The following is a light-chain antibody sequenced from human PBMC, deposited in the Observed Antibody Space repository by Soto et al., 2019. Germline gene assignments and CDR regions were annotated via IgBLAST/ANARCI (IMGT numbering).Light chain of an antibody. CDR2: GAS. CDR3: QRYGSSPPFT. Sequence: EIVLTQSPGTLSLSPGERATLSCRASQRVSSSHLAWYQQKPGQAPRLLIYGASIRDTGIPDRFSGSGSGTDFTLTISRLEPEDFAVDFCQRYGSSPPFTFGQGTKVES. CDR1: QRVSSSH. V-gene: IGKV3-20*01. J-gene: IGKJ2*01.